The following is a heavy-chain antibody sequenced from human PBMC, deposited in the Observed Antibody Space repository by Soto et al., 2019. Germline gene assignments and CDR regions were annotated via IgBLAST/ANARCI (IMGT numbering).Heavy chain of an antibody. D-gene: IGHD6-19*01. J-gene: IGHJ5*02. CDR2: IKQDGSEK. V-gene: IGHV3-7*01. CDR3: AKHSGIAVAGTWLNWFDP. CDR1: GFTLSSYW. Sequence: GGSLRLSCAASGFTLSSYWMSWVRQAPGKGLEWVANIKQDGSEKYYVDSVKGRFTISRDNAKNSLYLQMNSLRAGDTAVYYCAKHSGIAVAGTWLNWFDPWGQGTLVTVSS.